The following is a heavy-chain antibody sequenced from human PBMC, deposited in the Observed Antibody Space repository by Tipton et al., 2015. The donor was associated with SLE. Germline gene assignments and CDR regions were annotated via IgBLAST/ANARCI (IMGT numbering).Heavy chain of an antibody. J-gene: IGHJ6*02. CDR3: ARGRRFEGYYYYYGMDV. CDR1: GFTFSSYG. CDR2: ISYDGSNK. D-gene: IGHD3-10*01. Sequence: SLRLSCAASGFTFSSYGMHWVRQAPGKGLEWVALISYDGSNKYYADSVKGRFTISRDNSKNTLYLQMNSLRAEDTAVYYCARGRRFEGYYYYYGMDVWGQGTTVTVSS. V-gene: IGHV3-30*03.